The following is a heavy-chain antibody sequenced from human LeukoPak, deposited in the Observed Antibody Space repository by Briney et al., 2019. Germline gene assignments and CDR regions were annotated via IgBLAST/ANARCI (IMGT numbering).Heavy chain of an antibody. V-gene: IGHV3-21*06. J-gene: IGHJ4*02. CDR2: ITSGGTYT. CDR1: GFTFSTYN. Sequence: GGSLRLSCAASGFTFSTYNMNWVRQAPGKGLEWVSSITSGGTYTYYADSVKGRFTTSGDNAKNSLSLQLSSLRAEDTAVYYCARGHYDILTASYKWTPDYWGQGILVTVSS. D-gene: IGHD3-9*01. CDR3: ARGHYDILTASYKWTPDY.